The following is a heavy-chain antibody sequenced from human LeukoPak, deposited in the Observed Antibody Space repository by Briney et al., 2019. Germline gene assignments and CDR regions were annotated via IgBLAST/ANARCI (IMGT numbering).Heavy chain of an antibody. J-gene: IGHJ3*02. CDR1: GFTVSSNY. V-gene: IGHV3-53*01. CDR3: ARGGSYLSAFDI. Sequence: PGGSLRLSCAASGFTVSSNYMSWVRQAPGKGLEWVSIIYSGGSTFYADSVRGRFTISRDNSKNTLYLQMNSLRAEDTAVYYCARGGSYLSAFDIWGQGTMVTVSS. CDR2: IYSGGST. D-gene: IGHD1-26*01.